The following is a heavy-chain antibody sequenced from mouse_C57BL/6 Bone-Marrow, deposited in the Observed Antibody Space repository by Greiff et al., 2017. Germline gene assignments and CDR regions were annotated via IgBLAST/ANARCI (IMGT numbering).Heavy chain of an antibody. D-gene: IGHD3-1*01. CDR1: GYTFTSYW. CDR2: IDPSDSYT. J-gene: IGHJ2*01. CDR3: ARSSGYPDY. V-gene: IGHV1-69*01. Sequence: QVQLQQPGAELVMPGASVKLSCKASGYTFTSYWMHWVKQRPGQGLEWIGEIDPSDSYTNYNQKFKGKSTLTVDKSSSTAYMQLISLTSEDSAVYYCARSSGYPDYWGQGTTLTVSS.